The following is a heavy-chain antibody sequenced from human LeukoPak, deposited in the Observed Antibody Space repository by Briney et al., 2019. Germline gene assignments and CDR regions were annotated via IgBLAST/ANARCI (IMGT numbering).Heavy chain of an antibody. V-gene: IGHV4-4*02. Sequence: SETLSLTCAVSGGSISSSNWWSWVRQPPGKGLEWIGEIYHSGSTNYNPSLKSRVTISVDKSKNQFSLKLSSVTAADTAVYYCARRRYYYDSSGYSYYFDYWGQGTLVTVSS. CDR2: IYHSGST. D-gene: IGHD3-22*01. CDR3: ARRRYYYDSSGYSYYFDY. CDR1: GGSISSSNW. J-gene: IGHJ4*02.